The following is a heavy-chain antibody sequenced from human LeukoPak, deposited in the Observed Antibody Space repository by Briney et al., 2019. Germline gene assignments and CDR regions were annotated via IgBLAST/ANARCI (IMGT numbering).Heavy chain of an antibody. V-gene: IGHV4-59*01. CDR3: ARLRGNYFPDD. D-gene: IGHD4-11*01. CDR2: IYYSGST. CDR1: GGSISNYY. J-gene: IGHJ4*02. Sequence: SETLSLTCAVSGGSISNYYWTWIRQPPGKGLEWIAYIYYSGSTNYNPSLKSRVTISVDTSKNQFSLKLSSVTAADTAVYYCARLRGNYFPDDWGQGTLVTVSS.